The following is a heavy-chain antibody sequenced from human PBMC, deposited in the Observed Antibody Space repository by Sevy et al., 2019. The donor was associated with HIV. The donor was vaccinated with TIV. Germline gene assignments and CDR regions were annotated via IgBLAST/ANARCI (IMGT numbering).Heavy chain of an antibody. CDR2: VYYIGGT. Sequence: SETLSLTCTVSGGSINSDHWNWIRQPPGKGLEWIGYVYYIGGTNSNPSRKNRVTISVDRTKNQFSLKLTSVTAADTAVYYCARRNDFAIWGQGTMVTVSS. CDR1: GGSINSDH. V-gene: IGHV4-59*08. J-gene: IGHJ3*02. CDR3: ARRNDFAI.